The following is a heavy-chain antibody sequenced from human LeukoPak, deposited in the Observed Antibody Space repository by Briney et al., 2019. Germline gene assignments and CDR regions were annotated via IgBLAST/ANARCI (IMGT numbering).Heavy chain of an antibody. CDR1: GGSISSYY. J-gene: IGHJ6*02. D-gene: IGHD5-18*01. V-gene: IGHV4-59*01. CDR3: ARDRPGYLGYYYYGMDV. CDR2: IYYSGST. Sequence: SETLSLTCTVSGGSISSYYWSWVRQPPGKGLEWIGYIYYSGSTNYNPSLKSRVTISVDTSKNQFSLKLSSVTAADTAVYYCARDRPGYLGYYYYGMDVWGQGTTVTVSS.